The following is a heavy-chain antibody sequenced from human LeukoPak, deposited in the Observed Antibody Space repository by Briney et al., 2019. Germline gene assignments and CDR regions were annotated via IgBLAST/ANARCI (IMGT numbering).Heavy chain of an antibody. V-gene: IGHV5-51*01. J-gene: IGHJ4*02. Sequence: GESLKISCNGSGYSFTSYWIGWVRQMPGKGLEWMGIIYPGDSNTRYSPSFQGQVTISADKSISTAYLQWSSLKASDTAMFYCARQESGTFFDQWGQGTLVTVSS. CDR1: GYSFTSYW. D-gene: IGHD3-3*01. CDR3: ARQESGTFFDQ. CDR2: IYPGDSNT.